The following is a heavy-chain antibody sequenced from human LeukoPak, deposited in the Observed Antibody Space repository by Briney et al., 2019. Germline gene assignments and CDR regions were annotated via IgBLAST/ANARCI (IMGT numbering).Heavy chain of an antibody. Sequence: PSETLSLTCTVSGGSISSYYWSWIRQPPGKGLEWIGYIYYSGSTNYNPSLKSRVTISVDTSKNQFSLKLSSVTAADTAVYYCARWEITIFGVVSNDAFDIWGQGTMVTVSS. CDR1: GGSISSYY. V-gene: IGHV4-59*08. J-gene: IGHJ3*02. CDR2: IYYSGST. D-gene: IGHD3-3*01. CDR3: ARWEITIFGVVSNDAFDI.